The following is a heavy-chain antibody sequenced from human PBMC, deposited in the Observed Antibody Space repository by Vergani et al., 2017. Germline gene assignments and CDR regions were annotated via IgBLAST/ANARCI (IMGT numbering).Heavy chain of an antibody. J-gene: IGHJ6*02. D-gene: IGHD2-2*01. V-gene: IGHV3-43D*03. CDR3: ANSYCSSLSCYAFYGMEV. CDR2: ISWDGGSI. Sequence: EVQLVESGGVVVQPGGSLRLSCAASGFTFDDYAMHWVRQAPGKGLEWVSLISWDGGSIYYADSVKGRFTISRDNSKNMLSLEMHSLRPEDTAVYYCANSYCSSLSCYAFYGMEVWGQGTTVTVSS. CDR1: GFTFDDYA.